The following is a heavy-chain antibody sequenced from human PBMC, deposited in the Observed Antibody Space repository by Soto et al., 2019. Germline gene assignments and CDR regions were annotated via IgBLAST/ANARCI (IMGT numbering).Heavy chain of an antibody. CDR1: GYTFTNYG. CDR3: AAAYYCLTTVYTPAPSLFDS. J-gene: IGHJ5*01. D-gene: IGHD4-4*01. Sequence: ASVKVSCKASGYTFTNYGITWVRQAPGQGLEWMGWISAYNGNTHYTQRLQGRVTMTTDTSTSTAYMELRGLRSDDTAVCSCAAAYYCLTTVYTPAPSLFDSWGQGTLVTVSS. V-gene: IGHV1-18*01. CDR2: ISAYNGNT.